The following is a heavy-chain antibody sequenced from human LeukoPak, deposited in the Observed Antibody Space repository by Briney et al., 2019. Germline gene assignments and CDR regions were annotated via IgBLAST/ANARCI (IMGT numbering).Heavy chain of an antibody. D-gene: IGHD3-9*01. CDR1: GFTFSNYA. CDR2: ISYDGSNK. CDR3: ARGPDYDILADYFDY. J-gene: IGHJ4*02. V-gene: IGHV3-30*04. Sequence: GRSLRLSCAASGFTFSNYALHWVRQAPGKGLEWVAVISYDGSNKFYADSVRGRFTISRDNSKNTLFLQMNSLRPEDTAVYCARGPDYDILADYFDYWGQGTLVTVSS.